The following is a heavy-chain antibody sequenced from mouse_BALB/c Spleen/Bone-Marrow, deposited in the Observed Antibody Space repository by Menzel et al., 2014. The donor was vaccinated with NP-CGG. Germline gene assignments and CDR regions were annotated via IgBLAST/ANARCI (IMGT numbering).Heavy chain of an antibody. Sequence: LVKTGASVKISCKASGYSFTGYYMHWVKQSHGKSLEWIGYISCYNGATSYNQNFKGKATFTVDTSSSTGYMQFNSLPSEDSAVYYCVRRGNPIVYYAMGYWGQGTSVTGSS. CDR3: VRRGNPIVYYAMGY. V-gene: IGHV1S34*01. J-gene: IGHJ4*01. CDR1: GYSFTGYY. CDR2: ISCYNGAT.